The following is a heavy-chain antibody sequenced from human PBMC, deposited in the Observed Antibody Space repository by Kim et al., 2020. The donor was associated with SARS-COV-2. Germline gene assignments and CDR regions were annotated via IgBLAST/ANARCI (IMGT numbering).Heavy chain of an antibody. D-gene: IGHD4-17*01. Sequence: ASVKVSCKASGYTFTGYFVHWVRQAPGQGLEWMGWINSNSGDTKYAPKFQGRVSMTRDTSISTAYMELSSLTSDGTAMYYCARGLYADYAELYLDYWGQGAVVTVSS. J-gene: IGHJ4*02. CDR1: GYTFTGYF. V-gene: IGHV1-2*02. CDR2: INSNSGDT. CDR3: ARGLYADYAELYLDY.